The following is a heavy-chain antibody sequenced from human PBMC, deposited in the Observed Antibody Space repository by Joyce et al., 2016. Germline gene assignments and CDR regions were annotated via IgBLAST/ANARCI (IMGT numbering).Heavy chain of an antibody. CDR3: ARFSLRDAYSGMDV. CDR2: VYPADSDS. Sequence: EVQLEQSGAEVKKPGESLKISCKGSGYSFTSYWIGWVRQMPGKGLEWMGGVYPADSDSSYSPSFQGHVTISADKSISTAYLQWSTLKASDTAIYYCARFSLRDAYSGMDVWGQGTTVTVSS. V-gene: IGHV5-51*03. J-gene: IGHJ6*02. CDR1: GYSFTSYW.